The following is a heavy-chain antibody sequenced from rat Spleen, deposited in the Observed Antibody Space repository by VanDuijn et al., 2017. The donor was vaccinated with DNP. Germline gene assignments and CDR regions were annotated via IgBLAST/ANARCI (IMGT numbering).Heavy chain of an antibody. Sequence: VQLTESGPGLVQPSETLSLTCTVSGFSLTSNSVSWIRQPPGKGLEWLGAIWNNGGTAYNSPIKSRLSISRDTSKSQVFLKMNSLQAEDTAMYFCVRMDYNGPYWYFDFWGPGTKVTVSS. CDR2: IWNNGGT. CDR1: GFSLTSNS. D-gene: IGHD1-1*01. J-gene: IGHJ1*01. V-gene: IGHV2-47*01. CDR3: VRMDYNGPYWYFDF.